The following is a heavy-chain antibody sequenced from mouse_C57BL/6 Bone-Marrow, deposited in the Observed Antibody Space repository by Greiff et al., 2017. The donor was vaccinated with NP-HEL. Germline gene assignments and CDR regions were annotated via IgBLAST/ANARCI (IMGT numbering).Heavy chain of an antibody. CDR3: ASGIYYGNSMYYFDY. J-gene: IGHJ2*01. Sequence: VQLQQPGAELVKPGASVKLSCKASGYTFTSYWMQWVKQRPGQGLEWIGEIDPSDSYTNYNQKFKGKATLTVDTSSSTAYMQLSSLTSEDSAVYYCASGIYYGNSMYYFDYWGQGTTLTVSA. V-gene: IGHV1-50*01. CDR1: GYTFTSYW. CDR2: IDPSDSYT. D-gene: IGHD2-1*01.